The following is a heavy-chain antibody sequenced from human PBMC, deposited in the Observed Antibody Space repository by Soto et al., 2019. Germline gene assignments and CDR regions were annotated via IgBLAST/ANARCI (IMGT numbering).Heavy chain of an antibody. J-gene: IGHJ5*02. Sequence: QVRLQQWGAGLLKPSETLSLTCAVYGGSLNDYFWTWIRQAPGRGLEWIGEISHGGNTNYNPSLKSRVTMSVDTSKKQFYLKLTSVTAADTAVYFCGRGHSRIDPWGQGTLVTVSS. CDR3: GRGHSRIDP. V-gene: IGHV4-34*02. CDR1: GGSLNDYF. CDR2: ISHGGNT.